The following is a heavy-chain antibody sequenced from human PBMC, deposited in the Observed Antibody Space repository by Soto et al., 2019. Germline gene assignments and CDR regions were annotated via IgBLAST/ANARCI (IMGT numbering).Heavy chain of an antibody. Sequence: QEQLVQSGTEVKKPGSSVKVSCKASGGTFSNYAIHWVRPAPGQGLEWMGGIIPHLGTTSYAQKFKARVTITADKSTKTAYLGRSSLRREDTAVYYCVRYVFGDFVGWGNDLDPWGQGTLVTVSS. CDR3: VRYVFGDFVGWGNDLDP. CDR1: GGTFSNYA. J-gene: IGHJ5*02. CDR2: IIPHLGTT. D-gene: IGHD4-17*01. V-gene: IGHV1-69*06.